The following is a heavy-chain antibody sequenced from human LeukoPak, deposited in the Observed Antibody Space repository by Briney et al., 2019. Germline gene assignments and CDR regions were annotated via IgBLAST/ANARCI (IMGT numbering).Heavy chain of an antibody. CDR1: GFTFSSYA. D-gene: IGHD3-10*01. Sequence: GGSRRLSCAASGFTFSSYAMSWVRQAPGKGLEWVSAVTASAGNTYYADSVKGRFTISRDNSKNTLYLQVTSLRAEDTAVYYCAKGDYYGSGSFFKNGMDVWGQGTTVTVSS. CDR3: AKGDYYGSGSFFKNGMDV. V-gene: IGHV3-23*01. J-gene: IGHJ6*02. CDR2: VTASAGNT.